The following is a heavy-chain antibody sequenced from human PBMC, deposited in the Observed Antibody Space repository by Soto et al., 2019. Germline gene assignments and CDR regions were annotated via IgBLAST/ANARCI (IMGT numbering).Heavy chain of an antibody. J-gene: IGHJ4*02. Sequence: SETLSLTCAVSGYSISSGYYWGWIRQPPGKGLEWIGSIYHSGSTYYNPSLKSRVTISVDTSKNQFSLKLSSVTAADTAVYYCAREYYDILPGYYIDYWGQGTLVTFSS. CDR1: GYSISSGYY. D-gene: IGHD3-9*01. CDR2: IYHSGST. V-gene: IGHV4-38-2*02. CDR3: AREYYDILPGYYIDY.